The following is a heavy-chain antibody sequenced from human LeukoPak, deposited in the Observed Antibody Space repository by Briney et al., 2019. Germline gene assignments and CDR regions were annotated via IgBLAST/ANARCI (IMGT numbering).Heavy chain of an antibody. Sequence: PSETLSLTCTVSGGSISSSSYYWGWIRQPPGKGLEWIESIYYSGSTYYNPSLKSRVTISVDTSKNQFSLKLSSVTAADTAVYYCARGVGARFHWFDPWGQGTLVTVSS. CDR1: GGSISSSSYY. V-gene: IGHV4-39*07. J-gene: IGHJ5*02. D-gene: IGHD1-26*01. CDR2: IYYSGST. CDR3: ARGVGARFHWFDP.